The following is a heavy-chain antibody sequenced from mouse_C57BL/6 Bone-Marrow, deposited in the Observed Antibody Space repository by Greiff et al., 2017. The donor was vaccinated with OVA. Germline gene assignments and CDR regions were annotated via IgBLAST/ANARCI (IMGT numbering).Heavy chain of an antibody. CDR3: ARHEAGPHCYGSPPYFDV. V-gene: IGHV1-62-2*01. CDR2: FYPGSGSI. Sequence: QVQLQQSGAELVKPGASVKLSCKASGYTFTEYTIHWVKQRSGQGLEWIGWFYPGSGSIKYNEKFKDKATLTADKSSRTVYMELSRLTSEDSAVYFCARHEAGPHCYGSPPYFDVWGTGTTVTVSS. D-gene: IGHD1-1*01. J-gene: IGHJ1*03. CDR1: GYTFTEYT.